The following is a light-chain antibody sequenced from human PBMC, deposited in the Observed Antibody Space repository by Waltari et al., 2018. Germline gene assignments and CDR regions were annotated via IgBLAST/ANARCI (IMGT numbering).Light chain of an antibody. Sequence: QSVLTQPPSASGTPGQRVTISCSRSSSNIGSNTVNWYQQLPGAAPKLLIYYNNRRPSGVPDRFSGSKSGTSASLAISGLQSEDEADYYCAAWDGSLNGWVFGGGTKLTVL. CDR1: SSNIGSNT. J-gene: IGLJ3*02. CDR3: AAWDGSLNGWV. CDR2: YNN. V-gene: IGLV1-44*01.